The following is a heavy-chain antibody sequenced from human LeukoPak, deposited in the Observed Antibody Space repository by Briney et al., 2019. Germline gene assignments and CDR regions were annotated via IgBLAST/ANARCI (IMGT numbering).Heavy chain of an antibody. Sequence: GGSLRLSCAASGFTFSSYAMSWVRQAPGKGLEWVSGISGSGITYYAHSVKGRFTISRDNAKNSLYLQMNSLRAEDTAVYYCARDGYDFWSGYRKGENYFDYWGQGTLVTVSS. D-gene: IGHD3-3*01. CDR2: ISGSGIT. J-gene: IGHJ4*02. CDR1: GFTFSSYA. V-gene: IGHV3-23*01. CDR3: ARDGYDFWSGYRKGENYFDY.